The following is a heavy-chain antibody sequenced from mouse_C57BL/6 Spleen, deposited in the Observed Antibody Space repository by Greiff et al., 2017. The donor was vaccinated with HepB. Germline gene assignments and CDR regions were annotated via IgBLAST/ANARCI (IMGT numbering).Heavy chain of an antibody. V-gene: IGHV2-2*01. CDR2: IWSGGST. Sequence: QVQLQQSGPGLVQPSQSLSITCTVSGFSLTSYGVHWVRQSPGKGLEWLGVIWSGGSTDYNAAFISRLSISKDNSKSQVFFKMNSLQADDTAIYYCARNGRTVYFDYWGQGTTLTVSP. J-gene: IGHJ2*01. CDR1: GFSLTSYG. CDR3: ARNGRTVYFDY. D-gene: IGHD4-1*01.